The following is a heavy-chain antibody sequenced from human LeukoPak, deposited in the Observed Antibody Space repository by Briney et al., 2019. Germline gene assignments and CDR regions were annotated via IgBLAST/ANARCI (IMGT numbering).Heavy chain of an antibody. D-gene: IGHD6-25*01. CDR3: GRDLIGTAASWDS. V-gene: IGHV3-23*01. CDR2: ISGSGLST. CDR1: GFTFSSYA. Sequence: GGSLRLSCAASGFTFSSYAMSWVRQAPGKGLEWVSVISGSGLSTYYADSVKGRFTISRDNSKNTLYLQMNSLRVEDTAVYYCGRDLIGTAASWDSWGQGTLVTVSS. J-gene: IGHJ4*02.